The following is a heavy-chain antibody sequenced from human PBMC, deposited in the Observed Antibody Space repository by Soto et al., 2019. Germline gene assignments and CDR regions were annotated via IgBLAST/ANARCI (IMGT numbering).Heavy chain of an antibody. V-gene: IGHV4-31*03. Sequence: PSETLSLTCTVSGGSISSGGYYWSWIRQHPGKGLEWIGYIYYSGSTYYNPSLKSRVTISVDTSKNQFSLKLSSVTAADTAVYYCARSLIGYESSGYYYDSATFDYWGQGTLVTVDS. CDR3: ARSLIGYESSGYYYDSATFDY. D-gene: IGHD3-22*01. J-gene: IGHJ4*02. CDR2: IYYSGST. CDR1: GGSISSGGYY.